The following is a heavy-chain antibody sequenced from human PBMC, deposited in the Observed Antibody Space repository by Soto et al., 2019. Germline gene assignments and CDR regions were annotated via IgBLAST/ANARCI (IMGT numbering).Heavy chain of an antibody. CDR1: GGTFSSYT. V-gene: IGHV1-69*02. J-gene: IGHJ6*02. CDR2: IIPILGIA. D-gene: IGHD3-22*01. Sequence: QVQLVQSGAEVKKPGSSVKVSCKASGGTFSSYTISLVRQAPGQGLEWMGRIIPILGIANYAQKFQGRVTITADKSTSTAYMELSSLRSEATAVYYCARGGAYYYDSSGYPNYYYYGMDVWGQGTTVTVSS. CDR3: ARGGAYYYDSSGYPNYYYYGMDV.